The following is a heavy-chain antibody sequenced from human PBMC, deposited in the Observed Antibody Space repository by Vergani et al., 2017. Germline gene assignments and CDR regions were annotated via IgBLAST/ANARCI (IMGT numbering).Heavy chain of an antibody. Sequence: EVQLVESGGVVVQPGGSLRLFCAASGFKFDDFAMHWVRLVPGKGLEWVSLISWNSGSSYYADSVKGRFTISRDNSKNTLYLQMNSLRAEDTAVYYCARELGIGVATGYWGQGTLVTVSS. CDR1: GFKFDDFA. J-gene: IGHJ4*02. V-gene: IGHV3-43D*04. D-gene: IGHD5-12*01. CDR2: ISWNSGSS. CDR3: ARELGIGVATGY.